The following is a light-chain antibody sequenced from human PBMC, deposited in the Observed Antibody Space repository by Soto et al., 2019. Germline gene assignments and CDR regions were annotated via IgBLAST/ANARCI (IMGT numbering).Light chain of an antibody. CDR3: CSYVGNNNNFV. CDR1: SSDIGSYNL. Sequence: QFALTQPASVSASPGQSITISCTGTSSDIGSYNLVSWYQKHPDKAPRLIIYEDNKRPSGVSSRFSGSKSASTASLTISGLQAEDEADYYCCSYVGNNNNFVFGTGTKVTVL. J-gene: IGLJ1*01. V-gene: IGLV2-23*01. CDR2: EDN.